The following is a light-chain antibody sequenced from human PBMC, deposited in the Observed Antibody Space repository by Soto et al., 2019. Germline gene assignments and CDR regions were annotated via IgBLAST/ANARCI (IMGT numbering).Light chain of an antibody. J-gene: IGLJ2*01. CDR3: LLYYGGALV. CDR2: STT. V-gene: IGLV7-43*01. CDR1: TGAVTSGYY. Sequence: QTVVTQEPSLTVSPGGTVTLTCASSTGAVTSGYYPNWFQQKPGQAPRTRIYSTTNKHPWTPARFSGSLLGGKAALTLSGVQPEGEAEYYCLLYYGGALVFGGGTKLTVL.